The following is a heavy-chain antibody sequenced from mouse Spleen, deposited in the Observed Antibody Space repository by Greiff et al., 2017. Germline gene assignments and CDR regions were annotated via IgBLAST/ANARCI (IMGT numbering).Heavy chain of an antibody. Sequence: EVMLVESEGGLVQPGSSMKLSCTASGFTFSDYYMAWVRQVPEKGLEWVANINYDGSSTYYLDSLKSRFIISRDNAKNILYLQMSSLKSEDTATYYCARDDGYSWFAYWGQGTLVTVSA. CDR3: ARDDGYSWFAY. V-gene: IGHV5-16*01. D-gene: IGHD2-3*01. CDR1: GFTFSDYY. CDR2: INYDGSST. J-gene: IGHJ3*01.